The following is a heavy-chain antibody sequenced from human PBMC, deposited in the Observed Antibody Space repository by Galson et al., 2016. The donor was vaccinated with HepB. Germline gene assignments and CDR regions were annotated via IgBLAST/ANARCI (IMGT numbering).Heavy chain of an antibody. CDR2: IIPILGTA. D-gene: IGHD3-22*01. J-gene: IGHJ3*02. CDR1: GGNFNNYA. CDR3: ATHFRDSSGYGALDI. Sequence: SVKVSCKAVGGNFNNYAIDWVRQAPGQGLEWMGGIIPILGTADYTQKFQGRLTITADESTSTAYLELRNLRSEDTAVYHCATHFRDSSGYGALDIWGQGTLITVSS. V-gene: IGHV1-69*13.